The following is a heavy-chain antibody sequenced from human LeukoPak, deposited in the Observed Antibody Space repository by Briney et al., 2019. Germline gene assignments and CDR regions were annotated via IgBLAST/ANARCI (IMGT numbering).Heavy chain of an antibody. V-gene: IGHV3-7*01. CDR2: IKQDGSEK. CDR1: GFTFSSYW. D-gene: IGHD6-13*01. J-gene: IGHJ6*04. CDR3: AREKQPRYYYGMDV. Sequence: GGSLRLSCAASGFTFSSYWMSWVRQAPGKGLEWVANIKQDGSEKYYVDSVKGRFTISRDNAKNSLYLQMNSLRAEDTAVYYCAREKQPRYYYGMDVWGKGTTVTVSS.